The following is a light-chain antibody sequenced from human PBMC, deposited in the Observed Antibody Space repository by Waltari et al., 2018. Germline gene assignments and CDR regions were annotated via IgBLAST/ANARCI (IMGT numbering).Light chain of an antibody. CDR1: SVLDSSNNKNY. CDR2: GAS. V-gene: IGKV4-1*01. CDR3: QQYYSTPWT. Sequence: SVLDSSNNKNYLAWYQQKPGQPPKLLIYGASTRESGVPDRFSGSGSGTDFTLTISSLQAEDVAVYYCQQYYSTPWTFGQGTKVEIK. J-gene: IGKJ1*01.